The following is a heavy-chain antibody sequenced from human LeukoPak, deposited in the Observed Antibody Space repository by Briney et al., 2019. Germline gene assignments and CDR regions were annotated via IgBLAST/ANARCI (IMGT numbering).Heavy chain of an antibody. Sequence: NRGESLKISCQGSGYSFANYWIAWVRQMPGKGLEWMGVIYPDDSDTRYSPSFQGQVTISADKSINTAYLHWSSLKASDTAMYYCARRLFRTGWGDQDYWGQGTLVTVSS. D-gene: IGHD2-8*02. J-gene: IGHJ4*02. V-gene: IGHV5-51*01. CDR1: GYSFANYW. CDR2: IYPDDSDT. CDR3: ARRLFRTGWGDQDY.